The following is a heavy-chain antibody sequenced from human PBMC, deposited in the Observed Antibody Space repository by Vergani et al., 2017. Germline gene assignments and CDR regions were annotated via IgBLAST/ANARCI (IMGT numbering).Heavy chain of an antibody. CDR2: ISSSSSYI. CDR3: ARGGYCSSTSCYPQYYFDY. Sequence: EVQLVESGGGLVKPGGSLRLSCAASGFTFSCYSMNWVRQAPGKGLEWVSSISSSSSYIYYADSVKGRFTISRDNAKNSLYLQMNSLRAEDTAVYYCARGGYCSSTSCYPQYYFDYWGQGTLVTVSS. CDR1: GFTFSCYS. V-gene: IGHV3-21*01. J-gene: IGHJ4*02. D-gene: IGHD2-2*01.